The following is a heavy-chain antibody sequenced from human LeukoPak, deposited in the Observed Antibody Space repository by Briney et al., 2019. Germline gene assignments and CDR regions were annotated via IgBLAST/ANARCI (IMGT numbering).Heavy chain of an antibody. V-gene: IGHV3-21*01. Sequence: GGSLRLSCAASGFTFSSYSMNWVRQAPGKGLEWVSSISSSSSYIYYADSVKGRFTISRDNAKNSLYLQMNSLRAEDTAVYYCAVLTVAATSAFDIWGQGTMVTVSS. CDR1: GFTFSSYS. CDR2: ISSSSSYI. CDR3: AVLTVAATSAFDI. J-gene: IGHJ3*02. D-gene: IGHD6-19*01.